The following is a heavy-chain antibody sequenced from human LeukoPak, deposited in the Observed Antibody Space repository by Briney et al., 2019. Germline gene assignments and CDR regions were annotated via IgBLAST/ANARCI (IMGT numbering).Heavy chain of an antibody. V-gene: IGHV3-15*01. CDR2: IKSKTDCGTT. Sequence: PGGSLRLSCAASGFTFSNAWMSWVRQAPGKGLEWVGRIKSKTDCGTTDYAAPVKGRLTISRDDSKNTLYLQMNSLKTEDTAVYYCTTTNVVATISPDYWGQGTLVTVSS. J-gene: IGHJ4*02. D-gene: IGHD5-12*01. CDR3: TTTNVVATISPDY. CDR1: GFTFSNAW.